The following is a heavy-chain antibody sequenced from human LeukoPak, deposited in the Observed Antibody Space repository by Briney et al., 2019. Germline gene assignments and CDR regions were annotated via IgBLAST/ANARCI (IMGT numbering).Heavy chain of an antibody. Sequence: SVKVSCKASGGTFSSYAISWVRQAPGQGLEWMGGIIPIFGTANYAQKFQGRVTITTDESTSTAYMELSSLRSEDTAVNYCARARGTMVRGVIIDDAFDIWGQGTMVTVSS. CDR3: ARARGTMVRGVIIDDAFDI. V-gene: IGHV1-69*05. CDR2: IIPIFGTA. D-gene: IGHD3-10*01. J-gene: IGHJ3*02. CDR1: GGTFSSYA.